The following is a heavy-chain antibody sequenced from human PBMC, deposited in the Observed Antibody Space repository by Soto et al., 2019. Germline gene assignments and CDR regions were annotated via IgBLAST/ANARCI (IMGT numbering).Heavy chain of an antibody. CDR3: VRRSTGATAPKGNWFDP. CDR1: GFTFSTFS. CDR2: ISSGSTYT. D-gene: IGHD1-26*01. J-gene: IGHJ5*02. V-gene: IGHV3-21*01. Sequence: EVQVVESGGGLVKPGGSLRLSCAASGFTFSTFSRSWVRQAPGNGLEWVSSISSGSTYTYYADSVKGRFTISRDNAKNSLYLQMNSLRAEDTSVYYCVRRSTGATAPKGNWFDPWGQGTLVTVSS.